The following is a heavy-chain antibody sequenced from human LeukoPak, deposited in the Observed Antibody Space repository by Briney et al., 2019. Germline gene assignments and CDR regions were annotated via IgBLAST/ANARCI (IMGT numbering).Heavy chain of an antibody. CDR1: GGSFSGYY. Sequence: PSETLSLTCAVSGGSFSGYYWSWIRQPPGKGLEWIGEINHSGSTNYNPSLKSRVTISVDTSKNQFSLKLSSVTAADTAVYYCARGGRAARTFDYWGQGTLVTVSS. D-gene: IGHD6-6*01. V-gene: IGHV4-34*01. CDR3: ARGGRAARTFDY. J-gene: IGHJ4*02. CDR2: INHSGST.